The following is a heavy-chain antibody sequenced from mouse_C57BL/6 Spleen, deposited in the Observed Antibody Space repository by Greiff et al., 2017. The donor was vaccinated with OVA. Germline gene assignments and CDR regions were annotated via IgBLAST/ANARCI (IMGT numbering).Heavy chain of an antibody. Sequence: VQLQESGPELVKPGASVKISCKASGYAFSSSWMNWVKQRPGKGLEWIGRIYPGDGDTNYNGKFKGKATLTADKSSSTAYMQLSSLTSEDSAVYFCAKDSSGPAYAMDYWGQGTSVTVSS. D-gene: IGHD3-2*02. CDR2: IYPGDGDT. CDR3: AKDSSGPAYAMDY. V-gene: IGHV1-82*01. J-gene: IGHJ4*01. CDR1: GYAFSSSW.